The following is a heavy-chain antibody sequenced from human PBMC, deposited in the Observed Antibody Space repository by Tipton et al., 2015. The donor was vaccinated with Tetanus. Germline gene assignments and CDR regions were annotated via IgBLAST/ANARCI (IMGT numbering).Heavy chain of an antibody. D-gene: IGHD3-10*01. CDR1: GVSVTTYH. CDR3: ATDRRGPGEVRGVDN. J-gene: IGHJ4*02. Sequence: TLSLTCNVSGVSVTTYHWSWIRQPPGKGLEWIGYITDTGRTNYSPSLRNRLTISIDTSKTHFSLRLDSVTAADTAVYYCATDRRGPGEVRGVDNWGQGTLVTVSS. V-gene: IGHV4-59*02. CDR2: ITDTGRT.